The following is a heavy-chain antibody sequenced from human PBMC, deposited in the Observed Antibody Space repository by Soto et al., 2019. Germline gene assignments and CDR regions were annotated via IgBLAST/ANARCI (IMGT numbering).Heavy chain of an antibody. CDR1: GFTFSSYG. V-gene: IGHV3-33*01. J-gene: IGHJ4*02. Sequence: GGSLRLSCAASGFTFSSYGMHWVRQAPGKGLEWVAVIWYDGSNKYYADSVKGRFTISRDNSKNTLYLQMNSLRAEDTAVYYCAREPSWAHRFGELSFDYWGKGTLVTVSS. D-gene: IGHD3-10*01. CDR2: IWYDGSNK. CDR3: AREPSWAHRFGELSFDY.